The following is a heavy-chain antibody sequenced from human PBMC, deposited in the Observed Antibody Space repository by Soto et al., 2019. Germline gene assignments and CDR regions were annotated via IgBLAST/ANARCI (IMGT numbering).Heavy chain of an antibody. V-gene: IGHV4-34*01. CDR3: SRGVDAYKGGRT. CDR2: IHPSGST. J-gene: IGHJ5*02. CDR1: DASLSGYY. Sequence: SETLSPTCAVHDASLSGYYSTWTSQPPGKGLEWIGEIHPSGSTHYNPSLKTRVTLSQDTSKKQLSLNLISVTAADTAVYYCSRGVDAYKGGRTWGQGTLVTVS. D-gene: IGHD1-1*01.